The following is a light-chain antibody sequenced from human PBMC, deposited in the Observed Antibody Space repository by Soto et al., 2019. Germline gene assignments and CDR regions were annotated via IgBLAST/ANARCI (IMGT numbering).Light chain of an antibody. V-gene: IGKV1-8*01. CDR1: QGISSY. CDR2: AAS. CDR3: QQYYSYPHA. J-gene: IGKJ5*01. Sequence: AIQFRHPRSPFSSYTGDRVTITCRASQGISSYLAWYQQKPGKAPKLLIYAASTLQSGVPSRFSGSGSGTEFTLTISCLQSEDFATYYCQQYYSYPHAFGQGTRLEIK.